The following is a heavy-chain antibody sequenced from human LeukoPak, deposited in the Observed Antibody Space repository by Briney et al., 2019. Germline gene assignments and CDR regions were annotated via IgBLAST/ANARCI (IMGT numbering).Heavy chain of an antibody. V-gene: IGHV3-66*01. CDR1: GFTVSSNY. CDR3: ARGGPAAGRFDY. J-gene: IGHJ4*02. CDR2: IYSGGST. D-gene: IGHD6-13*01. Sequence: PGGSLRLSCAASGFTVSSNYMSWVRQAPGKGLEWVSVIYSGGSTYYSDSVRGRFTISRDNSKKKRDRQRKSRRGEDTAVYYCARGGPAAGRFDYWGQGTLVTVSS.